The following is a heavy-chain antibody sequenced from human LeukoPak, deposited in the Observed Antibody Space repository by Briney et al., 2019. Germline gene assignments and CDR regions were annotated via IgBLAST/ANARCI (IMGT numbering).Heavy chain of an antibody. CDR1: GYTFTSYA. V-gene: IGHV1-2*02. J-gene: IGHJ4*02. CDR2: INPKNAAT. Sequence: ASVKVSCKASGYTFTSYALNWVRQAPGQGLEWMGWINPKNAATNYGQKFQGRVTMTRDTSISTAYMELSRLRSDDTAVYYCARVRYRLAETYIDYWGQGTLVTVSS. CDR3: ARVRYRLAETYIDY. D-gene: IGHD3-16*01.